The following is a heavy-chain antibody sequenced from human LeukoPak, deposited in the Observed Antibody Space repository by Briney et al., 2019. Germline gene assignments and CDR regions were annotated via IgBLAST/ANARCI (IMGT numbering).Heavy chain of an antibody. J-gene: IGHJ4*02. CDR3: ARTDYYDSSGTLVLGNLFDY. Sequence: ASVKVSRKASGGTFSSYAISWVRQAPGQGLEWMGGIIPIFGTANYAQKFQGRVTITTDESTSTAYMELSSLRSEDTAVYYCARTDYYDSSGTLVLGNLFDYWGQGTLVTVSS. CDR1: GGTFSSYA. CDR2: IIPIFGTA. D-gene: IGHD3-22*01. V-gene: IGHV1-69*05.